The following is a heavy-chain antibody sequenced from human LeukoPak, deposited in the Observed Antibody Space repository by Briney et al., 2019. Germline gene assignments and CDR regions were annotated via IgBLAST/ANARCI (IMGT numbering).Heavy chain of an antibody. D-gene: IGHD3-9*01. CDR3: ARGALGHSPGYYYFDY. CDR1: GFTFSSYE. CDR2: ISSSGGSI. J-gene: IGHJ4*02. V-gene: IGHV3-48*03. Sequence: GGSLRLSCAASGFTFSSYEMNWVRQAPGKGLEWVSYISSSGGSIYYADSVKGRFTISRDNAKDSLYLQMNSLRAEDTAVYYCARGALGHSPGYYYFDYWGQGTLVTVSS.